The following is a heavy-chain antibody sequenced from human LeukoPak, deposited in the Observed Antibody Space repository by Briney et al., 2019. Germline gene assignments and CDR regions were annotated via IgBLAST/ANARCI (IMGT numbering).Heavy chain of an antibody. Sequence: PGGSLRLSCAASGFPLSRSAMSWVRQAPGKGLEWVSNISGSGSGGSTYYADSVKGRFTISRDNAKNSLYLQMNSLRAEDTAVYYCARDGIAAAGMSPLYYMDVWGKGTTVTISS. CDR1: GFPLSRSA. J-gene: IGHJ6*03. CDR2: ISGSGSGGST. D-gene: IGHD6-13*01. CDR3: ARDGIAAAGMSPLYYMDV. V-gene: IGHV3-23*01.